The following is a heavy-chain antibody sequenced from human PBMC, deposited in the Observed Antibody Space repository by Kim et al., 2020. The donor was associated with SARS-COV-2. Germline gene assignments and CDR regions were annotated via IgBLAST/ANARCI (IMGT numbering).Heavy chain of an antibody. CDR1: GVSFARSA. CDR3: ARGNYYESVSLSDYYNGMDV. CDR2: ISFDGRNK. Sequence: GGSLRLSCAASGVSFARSALPLFLHAPGKGLEWVAVISFDGRNKAYADSVKGRFTISRDNSKSTLHLQMNSLRVEDTAVYYCARGNYYESVSLSDYYNGMDVCGQRTTVTVSS. J-gene: IGHJ6*02. D-gene: IGHD3-22*01. V-gene: IGHV3-30-3*01.